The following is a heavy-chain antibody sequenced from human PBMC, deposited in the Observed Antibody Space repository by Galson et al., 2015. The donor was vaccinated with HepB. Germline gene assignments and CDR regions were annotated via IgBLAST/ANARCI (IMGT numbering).Heavy chain of an antibody. J-gene: IGHJ4*02. CDR3: AKGSDYAGTFDY. D-gene: IGHD6-25*01. CDR2: IRGVFTT. CDR1: GFTFTNYA. V-gene: IGHV3-23*01. Sequence: SLRLSCAASGFTFTNYAMSWVRQAPGKGLEWVSGIRGVFTTYYADSVKGRFTISRDNSKNTLYLQMNSLRADDTAVYYCAKGSDYAGTFDYWGQGSLVTVSS.